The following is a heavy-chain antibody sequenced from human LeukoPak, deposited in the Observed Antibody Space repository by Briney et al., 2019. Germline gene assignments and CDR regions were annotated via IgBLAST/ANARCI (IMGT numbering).Heavy chain of an antibody. D-gene: IGHD3-3*01. CDR2: IYYSGST. Sequence: SQTLSLTCTVSGGSISSGGYYWSWIRQHPGKGLEWIGYIYYSGSTYYNPSLKSRVTISVDTSKNQFSLKLSSVTAADTAVYYCAGSDLTSGANLEYYFDYWGQGTLVTVSS. J-gene: IGHJ4*02. CDR3: AGSDLTSGANLEYYFDY. V-gene: IGHV4-31*03. CDR1: GGSISSGGYY.